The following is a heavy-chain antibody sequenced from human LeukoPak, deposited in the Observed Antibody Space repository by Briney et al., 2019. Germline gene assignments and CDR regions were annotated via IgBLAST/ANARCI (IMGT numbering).Heavy chain of an antibody. CDR2: XSYDGSNK. CDR1: GFTFSSYG. CDR3: AKEGITMVRGVPYYYGMDV. J-gene: IGHJ6*02. D-gene: IGHD3-10*01. V-gene: IGHV3-30*18. Sequence: PGRSLRLSCAASGFTFSSYGMHWVRQAPGKGLEXXXXXSYDGSNKYYADSVKGRFTISRDNSKNTLYLQMNSLRAEDTAVYYCAKEGITMVRGVPYYYGMDVWGQGTTVTVSS.